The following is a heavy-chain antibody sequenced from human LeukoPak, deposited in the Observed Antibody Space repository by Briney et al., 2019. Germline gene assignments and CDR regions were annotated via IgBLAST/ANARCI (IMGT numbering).Heavy chain of an antibody. CDR1: GFTFSSYA. D-gene: IGHD3-3*01. CDR3: ARPYYSFWSGYTFDY. Sequence: GGSLRLSCAASGFTFSSYAMSWVRQAPGKGLEWVSAISGSGGSTYYADSVKGRFTISRDNSKNTLYLQMNSLRAEDTAVYYCARPYYSFWSGYTFDYWGQGTLVTVSS. J-gene: IGHJ4*02. V-gene: IGHV3-23*01. CDR2: ISGSGGST.